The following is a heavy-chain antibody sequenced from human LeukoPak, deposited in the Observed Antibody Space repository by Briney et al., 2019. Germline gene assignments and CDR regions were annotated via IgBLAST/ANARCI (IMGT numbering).Heavy chain of an antibody. V-gene: IGHV3-15*01. Sequence: GGSLRLSCAASGFTFSNAWMSWVRQVPGKGLEWVGRIQSKTDGGTTDYAAPVKGRFTISRDNAKSSMWLQMNSLRDEDTAVYYCARDQTPFYWGQGSLVTVFS. CDR2: IQSKTDGGTT. CDR3: ARDQTPFY. D-gene: IGHD2-15*01. CDR1: GFTFSNAW. J-gene: IGHJ4*02.